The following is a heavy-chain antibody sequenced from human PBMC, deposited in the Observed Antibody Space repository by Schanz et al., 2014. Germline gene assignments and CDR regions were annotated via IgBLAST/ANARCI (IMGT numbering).Heavy chain of an antibody. Sequence: VQLVESGGGLVKPGGSLRLSCAASGFTFSSYGMHWVRQAPGKGLEWVAVISYDGSSKNHADSVQGRFTISRDNSKNALYLQMDSLRAEDTAVYYCARGIITMVRGGDVGAFDIWGQGTMVTVSS. V-gene: IGHV3-33*08. CDR3: ARGIITMVRGGDVGAFDI. CDR1: GFTFSSYG. D-gene: IGHD3-10*01. CDR2: ISYDGSSK. J-gene: IGHJ3*02.